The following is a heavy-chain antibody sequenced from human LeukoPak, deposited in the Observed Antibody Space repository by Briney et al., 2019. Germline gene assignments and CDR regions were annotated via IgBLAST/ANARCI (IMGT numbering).Heavy chain of an antibody. V-gene: IGHV4-34*01. D-gene: IGHD2-2*01. J-gene: IGHJ4*02. CDR3: AGNIVVVPAAPRVGIDY. CDR2: INHSGST. CDR1: GGSFSGYY. Sequence: SETLSLTCAVYGGSFSGYYWSWIRQPPGKGLDWSGEINHSGSTNYSPSLKSRVTISVDTSKNQFSLKLSSVTAADTAVYYCAGNIVVVPAAPRVGIDYWGQGTLVTVSS.